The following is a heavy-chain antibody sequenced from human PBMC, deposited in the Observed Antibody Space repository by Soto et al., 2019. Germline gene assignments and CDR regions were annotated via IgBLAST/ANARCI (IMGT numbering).Heavy chain of an antibody. CDR2: ISAYNGNT. J-gene: IGHJ4*02. D-gene: IGHD2-15*01. CDR3: ARDSKGYCSGGSCYGYY. Sequence: GASVKVSCKASGYTFTSYGISWVRQAPGQGLEWMGWISAYNGNTNYAQKLQGRVTMTTDTSTSTAYMELRSLRSGDTAVYYCARDSKGYCSGGSCYGYYWGQGTLVTVSS. CDR1: GYTFTSYG. V-gene: IGHV1-18*04.